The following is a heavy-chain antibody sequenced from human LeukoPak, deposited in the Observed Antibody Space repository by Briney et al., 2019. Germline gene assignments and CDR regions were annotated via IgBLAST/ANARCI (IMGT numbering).Heavy chain of an antibody. V-gene: IGHV3-43D*03. D-gene: IGHD6-19*01. J-gene: IGHJ4*02. CDR2: ISWDGGST. CDR1: GFTFDYYA. CDR3: AKDIVSAGYSSPNY. Sequence: GSLRLSCAASGFTFDYYAMHWIRQAPGKGLEWVSLISWDGGSTYYADSVKGRFAISRDNSKNSLYLQMYSLRPEDTALYYCAKDIVSAGYSSPNYWGQGTLVTVSS.